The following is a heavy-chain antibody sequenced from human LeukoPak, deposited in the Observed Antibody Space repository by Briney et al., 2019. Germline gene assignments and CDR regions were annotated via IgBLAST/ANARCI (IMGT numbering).Heavy chain of an antibody. V-gene: IGHV3-48*01. D-gene: IGHD1-26*01. J-gene: IGHJ4*02. CDR3: AREVGAIDY. CDR2: ISDSGGTI. CDR1: GFTFSSYS. Sequence: GGSLRLSCAASGFTFSSYSMNWVRQAPGKGLEWVTYISDSGGTIYSADSVQGRFTISRDNTKNSLYLQMNSLRAEDTAVYYCAREVGAIDYWGQGTLVTVSS.